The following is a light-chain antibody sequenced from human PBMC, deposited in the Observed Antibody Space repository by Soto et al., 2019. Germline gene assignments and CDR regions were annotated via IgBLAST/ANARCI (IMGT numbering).Light chain of an antibody. CDR1: QSVSSSY. J-gene: IGKJ2*01. Sequence: EIVLTQSPGTLSLSPGERATLSCRASQSVSSSYLAWYQQKPGQAPRLLIYGASSRATGIPDRFSGSGFGTDFTLTISRLEPEDFAVYYCQQYGSSPYTFGQGTQL. CDR3: QQYGSSPYT. V-gene: IGKV3-20*01. CDR2: GAS.